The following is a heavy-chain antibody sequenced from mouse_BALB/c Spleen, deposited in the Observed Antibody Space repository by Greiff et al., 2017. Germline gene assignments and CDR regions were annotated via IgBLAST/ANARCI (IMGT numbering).Heavy chain of an antibody. Sequence: EVQLQQSGAELVRPGALVKLSCKASGFNIKDYYMHWVKQRPEQGLEWIGWIDPENGNTIYDPKFQGKASITADTSSNTAYLQLSSLTSEDTAVYYCARGGGNYLLAYWGQGTLVTVSA. J-gene: IGHJ3*01. CDR3: ARGGGNYLLAY. V-gene: IGHV14-1*02. D-gene: IGHD2-1*01. CDR2: IDPENGNT. CDR1: GFNIKDYY.